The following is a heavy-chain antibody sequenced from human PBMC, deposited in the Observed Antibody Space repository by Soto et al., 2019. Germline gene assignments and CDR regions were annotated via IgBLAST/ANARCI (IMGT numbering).Heavy chain of an antibody. Sequence: ASVKVSCKASGGTFSSYAISWVRQAPGQGLEWMGGIIPIFGTANYAQKFQGRVTITADESTSTAYMELSSLRSEDTAVYYCASPAYYHDSSGYNRFDYWGQGTLVTVSS. D-gene: IGHD3-22*01. V-gene: IGHV1-69*13. CDR1: GGTFSSYA. CDR3: ASPAYYHDSSGYNRFDY. J-gene: IGHJ4*02. CDR2: IIPIFGTA.